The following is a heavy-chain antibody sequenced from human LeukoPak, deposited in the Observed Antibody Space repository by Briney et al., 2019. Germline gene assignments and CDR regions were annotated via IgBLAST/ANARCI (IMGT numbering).Heavy chain of an antibody. CDR3: ARETPSSWHTSAFYYYYGMDV. CDR2: IIPIFGTA. J-gene: IGHJ6*04. CDR1: GATFSSYA. D-gene: IGHD6-13*01. Sequence: ASVKLSCKASGATFSSYAISWVRQAPGQGLEWRGGIIPIFGTANYAQKFQGRVTITADKSTSTAYIELSSLRSEDTAVYYCARETPSSWHTSAFYYYYGMDVWGKGTTVTVSS. V-gene: IGHV1-69*06.